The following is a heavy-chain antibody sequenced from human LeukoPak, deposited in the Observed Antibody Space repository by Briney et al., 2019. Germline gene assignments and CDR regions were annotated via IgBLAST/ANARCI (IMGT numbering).Heavy chain of an antibody. Sequence: GGSLRLSCAASRFTFSSYSMSWVRQAPGKGSEWVSSISSGSGYIYYADSVKGRFTISRDNAKNSLYLQMNSLRAEDTAVYYCARDYQLGRAWFDPWGQGTLVTVSS. V-gene: IGHV3-21*01. CDR1: RFTFSSYS. CDR3: ARDYQLGRAWFDP. CDR2: ISSGSGYI. J-gene: IGHJ5*02. D-gene: IGHD5-24*01.